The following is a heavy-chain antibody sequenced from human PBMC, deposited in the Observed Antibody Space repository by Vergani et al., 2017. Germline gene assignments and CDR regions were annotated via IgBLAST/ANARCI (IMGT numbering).Heavy chain of an antibody. Sequence: QVQLQESGPGQVKSSETLSLTRSVSFDSIRNLYGNWSLQPPGKGLEGVGSIYYREHTNYNPSLKTLVTISVDTTKNQFSLTLTSVTAADTAVYYCASDTHSEDMAGLWGQGILVTVPS. CDR3: ASDTHSEDMAGL. D-gene: IGHD5-24*01. CDR2: IYYREHT. J-gene: IGHJ4*02. V-gene: IGHV4-59*11. CDR1: FDSIRNLY.